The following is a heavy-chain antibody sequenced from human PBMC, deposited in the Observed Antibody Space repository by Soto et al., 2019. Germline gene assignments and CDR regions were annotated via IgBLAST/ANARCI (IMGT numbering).Heavy chain of an antibody. CDR2: VSHIGST. V-gene: IGHV4-39*01. J-gene: IGHJ4*02. CDR3: SRIAVSGPRTGFDY. Sequence: SETLSLTCSVSGGSISYSSYLWGWVRQPPGKGLQWIGSVSHIGSTNYNPSLKSRLTISVGTSKTQSSLRLDSVTAADTAVYYCSRIAVSGPRTGFDYWGQGILVTVSS. D-gene: IGHD6-19*01. CDR1: GGSISYSSYL.